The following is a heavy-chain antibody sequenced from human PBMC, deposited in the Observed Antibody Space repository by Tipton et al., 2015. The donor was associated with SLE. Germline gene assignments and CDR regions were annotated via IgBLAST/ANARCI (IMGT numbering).Heavy chain of an antibody. CDR1: GGSISRGAYY. CDR3: ATGYGGRYAYYYYMDV. Sequence: TLSLTCTVTGGSISRGAYYWSWIRQPAGKGLEWIWRIYTSGSTNYSPSLKSRVTISVDTSRNQFSLELSSVTAADTAVYYCATGYGGRYAYYYYMDVWGTGTTVNV. V-gene: IGHV4-61*02. CDR2: IYTSGST. D-gene: IGHD1-26*01. J-gene: IGHJ6*03.